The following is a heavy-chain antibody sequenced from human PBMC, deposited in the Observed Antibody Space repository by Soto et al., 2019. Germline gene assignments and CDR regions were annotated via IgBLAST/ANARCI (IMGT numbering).Heavy chain of an antibody. CDR1: GGSFSGYY. Sequence: PSETLSLTCAVYGGSFSGYYWSWIRQPPGKGLEWIGEINHSGSTNYNPSLKSRVTISVDTSKNQFSLKLSSVTAADTAVYYCARGCGDYPDYWGQGTLVTVSS. V-gene: IGHV4-34*01. J-gene: IGHJ4*02. CDR2: INHSGST. D-gene: IGHD4-17*01. CDR3: ARGCGDYPDY.